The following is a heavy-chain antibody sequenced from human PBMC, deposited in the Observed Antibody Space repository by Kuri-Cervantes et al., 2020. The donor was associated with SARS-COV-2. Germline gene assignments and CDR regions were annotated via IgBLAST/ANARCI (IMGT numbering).Heavy chain of an antibody. CDR2: IYSGGST. Sequence: ETLSLTCAVSGYSISSGYYWGWVRQPPGKGLEWVSVIYSGGSTYYADSVKGRFTISRDNSKNTLYLQMNSLRAEDTAVYYCARQVFDAFDIWGQGTMVTVSS. V-gene: IGHV3-66*02. CDR3: ARQVFDAFDI. J-gene: IGHJ3*02. CDR1: GYSISSGYY.